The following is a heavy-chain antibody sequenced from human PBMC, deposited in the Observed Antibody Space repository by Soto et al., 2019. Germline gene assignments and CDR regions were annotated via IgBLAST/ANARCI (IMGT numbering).Heavy chain of an antibody. CDR2: VSHDGRKT. V-gene: IGHV3-30*03. Sequence: QVQLVESGGGEVQPGTSLRLSCIASGFIFSNNGMHWVRQAPGKGLEWVALVSHDGRKTFYADSVEGRLTIYRDNSKNTVYLNMNNLRPEDTAVYRCARDLRQGASGATVYGMDVWGQGTTVTVSS. CDR3: ARDLRQGASGATVYGMDV. CDR1: GFIFSNNG. D-gene: IGHD7-27*01. J-gene: IGHJ6*02.